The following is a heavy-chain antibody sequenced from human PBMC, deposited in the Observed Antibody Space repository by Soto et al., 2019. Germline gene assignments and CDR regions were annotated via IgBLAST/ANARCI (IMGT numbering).Heavy chain of an antibody. J-gene: IGHJ6*02. CDR2: MNPNSGNA. Sequence: RASVKVSCKASGYTFTSYDINWVRQATGQGLEWMGWMNPNSGNAGYAQKFQGRVTMTRNTSISTAYMELSSLRSEDTAVYYCARFRAAPYYYYGMDVWGQGTTVTVSS. V-gene: IGHV1-8*01. D-gene: IGHD6-6*01. CDR3: ARFRAAPYYYYGMDV. CDR1: GYTFTSYD.